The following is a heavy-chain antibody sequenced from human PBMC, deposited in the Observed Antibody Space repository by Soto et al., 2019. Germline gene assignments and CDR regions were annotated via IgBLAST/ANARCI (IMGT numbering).Heavy chain of an antibody. J-gene: IGHJ4*02. CDR2: FDPEDGET. CDR1: GYTLTELS. V-gene: IGHV1-24*01. Sequence: ASVKVSCKVSGYTLTELSMHWVRQAPGKGLEWMGGFDPEDGETIYAQKFQGRVTMTEDTSTDTAYMELSSLRSEDTAVYYCATGQSYDDYIWGSCRYTTRLFDYWGQGTLVTVSS. D-gene: IGHD3-16*02. CDR3: ATGQSYDDYIWGSCRYTTRLFDY.